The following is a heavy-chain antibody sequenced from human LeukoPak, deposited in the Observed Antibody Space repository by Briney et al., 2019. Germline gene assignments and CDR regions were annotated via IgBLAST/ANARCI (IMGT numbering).Heavy chain of an antibody. Sequence: GGSLRLSCAASGFTFSDYYMSWIRQAPGKGLEWVSYISSSSSYTNYADSVKGRFTISRDNAKNSLYLQMNSLRDEDTAVYYCAKTRRAGSYYLHFDYWGQGTLVTVSS. V-gene: IGHV3-11*06. D-gene: IGHD1-26*01. J-gene: IGHJ4*02. CDR3: AKTRRAGSYYLHFDY. CDR2: ISSSSSYT. CDR1: GFTFSDYY.